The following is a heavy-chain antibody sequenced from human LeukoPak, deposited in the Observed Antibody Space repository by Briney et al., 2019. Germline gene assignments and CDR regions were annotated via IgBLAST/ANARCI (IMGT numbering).Heavy chain of an antibody. CDR3: ARADSSGTPNLS. Sequence: ASVKVSCXASGYTFTNYGISWVRQAHGQGLEWMGWISAYNGNTNYAQKLRGRVTMTTDTSTSTAYMELRSLRSDDTAVYYCARADSSGTPNLSWGQGTLVTVSS. CDR2: ISAYNGNT. J-gene: IGHJ4*02. V-gene: IGHV1-18*01. D-gene: IGHD3-22*01. CDR1: GYTFTNYG.